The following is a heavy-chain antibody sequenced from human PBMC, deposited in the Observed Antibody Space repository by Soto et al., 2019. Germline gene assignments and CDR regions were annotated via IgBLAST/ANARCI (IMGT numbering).Heavy chain of an antibody. CDR1: GGSISSGGYS. D-gene: IGHD3-10*01. J-gene: IGHJ4*02. CDR3: ARSYYYGSGSYPYFDY. Sequence: QLQLQESGSGLVKPSQTLSLTCAVSGGSISSGGYSWSWIRQPPGKGLEWIGYIYHSGSTYYNPSLKSRVTISVDRSKNQFSPKLSSVTAADTAVYYCARSYYYGSGSYPYFDYWGQGTLVTVSS. CDR2: IYHSGST. V-gene: IGHV4-30-2*01.